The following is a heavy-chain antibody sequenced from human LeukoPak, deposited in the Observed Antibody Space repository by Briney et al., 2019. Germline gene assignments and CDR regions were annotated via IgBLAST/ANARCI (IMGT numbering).Heavy chain of an antibody. Sequence: GASVKVSCKASGGTFSSYAISWVRQAPGQGLEWMGRIIPILGIANYAQKFQGRVTITADKSTGTAYMELSSLRSEDTAVYYCASGELHLSGSYHSRAFDIWGQGTMVTVSS. CDR1: GGTFSSYA. J-gene: IGHJ3*02. V-gene: IGHV1-69*04. CDR3: ASGELHLSGSYHSRAFDI. CDR2: IIPILGIA. D-gene: IGHD1-26*01.